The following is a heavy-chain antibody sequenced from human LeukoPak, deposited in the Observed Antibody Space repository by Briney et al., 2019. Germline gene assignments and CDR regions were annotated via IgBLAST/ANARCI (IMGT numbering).Heavy chain of an antibody. CDR3: ARESRYRSVDY. Sequence: GGSLRLSCVASGFTFSSYWMTWVRQPPGRGLEYLAKVKYDGFEEYYVDSAKGRLTISRDNAKNSLYLQRNSLRVEDTAVYYCARESRYRSVDYWGQGTLVTVSS. V-gene: IGHV3-7*01. CDR1: GFTFSSYW. CDR2: VKYDGFEE. D-gene: IGHD5-12*01. J-gene: IGHJ4*02.